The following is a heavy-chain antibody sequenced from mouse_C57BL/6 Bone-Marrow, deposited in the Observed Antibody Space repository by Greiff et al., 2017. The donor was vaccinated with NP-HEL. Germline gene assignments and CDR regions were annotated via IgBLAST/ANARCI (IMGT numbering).Heavy chain of an antibody. CDR3: ARYYGSSSHWYFDV. V-gene: IGHV1-53*01. D-gene: IGHD1-1*01. Sequence: QVQLQQPGTELVKPGASVKLSCKASGYTFTSYWMHWVKQRPGQGLEWIGNINPSNGGTNYNEKFMSKATLTVDKSSSTAYMQLSSQTSEDSAVYDGARYYGSSSHWYFDVWGTGTTLTVSS. CDR1: GYTFTSYW. J-gene: IGHJ1*03. CDR2: INPSNGGT.